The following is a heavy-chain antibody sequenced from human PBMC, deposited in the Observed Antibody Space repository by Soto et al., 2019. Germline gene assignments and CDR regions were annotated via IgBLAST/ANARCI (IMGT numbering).Heavy chain of an antibody. CDR3: ARGGSSDWQVAFDF. CDR1: GGSFSGYF. V-gene: IGHV4-34*01. D-gene: IGHD6-19*01. Sequence: SETLSLTCDVYGGSFSGYFWNWIRQSPGKGLEWIGKVNHNGRNNYNPSLKSRVTISLDMSKKQISLKLTSVTAADTAVYYCARGGSSDWQVAFDFWGQGTMVTVSS. CDR2: VNHNGRN. J-gene: IGHJ3*01.